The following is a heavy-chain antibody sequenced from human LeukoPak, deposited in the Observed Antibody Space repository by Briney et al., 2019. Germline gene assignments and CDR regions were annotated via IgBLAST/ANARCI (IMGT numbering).Heavy chain of an antibody. CDR2: IYYSGST. CDR3: ARGHFVLRFLEWLSPYYYYGMDV. D-gene: IGHD3-3*01. J-gene: IGHJ6*02. V-gene: IGHV4-59*08. CDR1: GGSISSYY. Sequence: PSETLSLTCTVSGGSISSYYWSWIRQPPGKRLEWIGYIYYSGSTNYNPSLKSRVTISVDTSKNQFSLKLSSVTAADTAVYYCARGHFVLRFLEWLSPYYYYGMDVWGQGTTVTVSS.